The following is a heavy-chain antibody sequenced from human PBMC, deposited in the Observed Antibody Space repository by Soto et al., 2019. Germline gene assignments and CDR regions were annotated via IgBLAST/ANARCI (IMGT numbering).Heavy chain of an antibody. D-gene: IGHD5-12*01. CDR3: ARGREGGYELGTGYMDV. CDR2: ISAYNGNT. J-gene: IGHJ6*03. CDR1: GYTFTSYG. V-gene: IGHV1-18*01. Sequence: ASVKVSCKASGYTFTSYGISWVRQAPGQGLEWMGWISAYNGNTNYAQKLQGRVTMTTDTSTSTAYMELRSLRSDDTAVYYCARGREGGYELGTGYMDVWGKGTTVTVSS.